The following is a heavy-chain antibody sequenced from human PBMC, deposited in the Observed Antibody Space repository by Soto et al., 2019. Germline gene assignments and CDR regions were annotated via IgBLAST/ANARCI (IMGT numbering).Heavy chain of an antibody. D-gene: IGHD3-22*01. CDR3: ARGGQGGIVVFYY. CDR2: INHSGST. J-gene: IGHJ4*02. V-gene: IGHV4-34*01. CDR1: GGSFSGYY. Sequence: QVQLQQWGAGLLKPSETLSLTCAVYGGSFSGYYWSWIRQPPGKGLEWIGEINHSGSTNHNPSLKSRVSMSVDTSKNQFSLKLSSVTAADTAVYYCARGGQGGIVVFYYWGQGTLVTVSS.